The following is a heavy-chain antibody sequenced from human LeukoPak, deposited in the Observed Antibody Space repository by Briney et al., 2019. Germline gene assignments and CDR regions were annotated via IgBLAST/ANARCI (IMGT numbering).Heavy chain of an antibody. CDR2: IKQDGREM. CDR3: ARAPFSDNAY. CDR1: GFIFSSYW. Sequence: GGSLRLSCAASGFIFSSYWMSWVRQAPGKGLEWVANIKQDGREMYYVDSVKGRFTISRDNAKNSLYLQMNSLRAEDTAVYYCARAPFSDNAYWGRGTLVTVSS. J-gene: IGHJ4*02. D-gene: IGHD2-8*01. V-gene: IGHV3-7*01.